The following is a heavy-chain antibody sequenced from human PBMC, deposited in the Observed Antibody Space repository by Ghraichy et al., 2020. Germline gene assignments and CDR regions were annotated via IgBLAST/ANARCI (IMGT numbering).Heavy chain of an antibody. CDR3: TRGGCSSTSCSWASWEYYAMDV. CDR1: GDSITSFY. D-gene: IGHD2-2*01. CDR2: AHRSGRS. Sequence: SETLSLTCTVSGDSITSFYWSWLRQPPGKGLEWNGYAHRSGRSNHNPSLKSRVTILLDTSNSQFSLKLTSVTAADAAVYYCTRGGCSSTSCSWASWEYYAMDVWGRGTTVTVSS. V-gene: IGHV4-59*01. J-gene: IGHJ6*02.